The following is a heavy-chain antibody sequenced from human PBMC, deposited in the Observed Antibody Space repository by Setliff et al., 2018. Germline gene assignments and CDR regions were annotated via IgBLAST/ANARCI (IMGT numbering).Heavy chain of an antibody. CDR2: IFGGDDSQI. CDR1: GFLFSVSW. CDR3: TRHEDRNKCTSSSCYRENDAFDV. J-gene: IGHJ3*01. D-gene: IGHD2-2*01. V-gene: IGHV5-51*01. Sequence: PGESLKISCKDSGFLFSVSWIAWVRQVPGKGLDWLGIIFGGDDSQIRYSPSFQGLITISADKSTSTAYLQWSSLKASDTAIYYRTRHEDRNKCTSSSCYRENDAFDVWGQGAMVTVSS.